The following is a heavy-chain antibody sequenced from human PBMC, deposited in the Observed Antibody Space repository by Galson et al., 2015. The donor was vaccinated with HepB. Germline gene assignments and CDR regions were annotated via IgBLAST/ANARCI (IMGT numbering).Heavy chain of an antibody. J-gene: IGHJ4*02. CDR1: GGTFSSNG. D-gene: IGHD5-12*01. V-gene: IGHV1-69*13. Sequence: SVKVSCKASGGTFSSNGMSWVRQAPGQGLEWMGGIMSVVGKGDSAQKVQGRATITAQKFQGRVTITADESTSTDYMVLSSLRSEDTAVYYCAKVGDIVSVVGLRFDYWGQGTLVTVSS. CDR2: IMSVVGKG. CDR3: AKVGDIVSVVGLRFDY.